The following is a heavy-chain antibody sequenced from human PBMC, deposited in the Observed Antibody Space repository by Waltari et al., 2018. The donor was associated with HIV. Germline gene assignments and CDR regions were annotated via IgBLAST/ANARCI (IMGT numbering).Heavy chain of an antibody. Sequence: QVQLVQSGPGMEEPGASVRVSCKASGYTFIDYYLHWIRQAPGQGLEWVGRINPKRGGTNYAQKFQGRVRLTRDTYSRTVYMELRRLTFDDTAIYYCARVERTVGGYEFGDFDSWGQGTLVSVSS. D-gene: IGHD5-12*01. CDR3: ARVERTVGGYEFGDFDS. V-gene: IGHV1-2*06. CDR1: GYTFIDYY. J-gene: IGHJ4*02. CDR2: INPKRGGT.